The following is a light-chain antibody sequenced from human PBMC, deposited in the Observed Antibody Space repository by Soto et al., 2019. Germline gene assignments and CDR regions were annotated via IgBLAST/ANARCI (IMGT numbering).Light chain of an antibody. V-gene: IGKV1-12*01. J-gene: IGKJ3*01. Sequence: IRMTQSPSSVSASVGDRFTITCRASQGISRWLAWYQQKPGTAPKLLIYTASRLRSGVQSRFSGGGSGTDFTLTISSLQPEDFATYYCQQANSYPFTFGPGTKVDIK. CDR3: QQANSYPFT. CDR1: QGISRW. CDR2: TAS.